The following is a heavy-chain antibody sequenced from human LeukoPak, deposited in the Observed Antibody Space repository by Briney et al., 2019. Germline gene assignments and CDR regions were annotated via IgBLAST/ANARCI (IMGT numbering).Heavy chain of an antibody. V-gene: IGHV1-18*01. J-gene: IGHJ5*02. CDR2: ISAYNGNT. Sequence: ASATVSCKASGGTFSSYAISWVRQAPGQGLEWMGWISAYNGNTNYAQKLQGRVTMTTDTSTSTAYMELRSLRSDDTAVYYCARGPWGSRWWFDPWGQGTLVTVSS. CDR3: ARGPWGSRWWFDP. D-gene: IGHD7-27*01. CDR1: GGTFSSYA.